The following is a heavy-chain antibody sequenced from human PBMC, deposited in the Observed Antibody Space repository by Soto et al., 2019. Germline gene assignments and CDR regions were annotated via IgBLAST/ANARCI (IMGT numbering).Heavy chain of an antibody. CDR1: GGTFSSYA. D-gene: IGHD3-16*01. CDR3: ARDELRLGELSFYGMDV. V-gene: IGHV1-69*01. CDR2: TIPIFGTA. Sequence: QVQLVQSGAEVKKPGSSVKVSCKASGGTFSSYAISWVRQAPGQGLEWMGGTIPIFGTANYAQKFQGRVTITADESTSTAYMELSSLRSEDTAVYYCARDELRLGELSFYGMDVWGQGTTVTVSS. J-gene: IGHJ6*02.